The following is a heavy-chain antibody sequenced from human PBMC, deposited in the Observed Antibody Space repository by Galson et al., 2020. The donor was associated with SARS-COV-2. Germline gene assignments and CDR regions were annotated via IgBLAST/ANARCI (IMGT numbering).Heavy chain of an antibody. D-gene: IGHD6-19*01. J-gene: IGHJ4*02. CDR3: ARSSDSSGWYKRLIDFDY. CDR2: ISGRDDST. CDR1: GFTFSSYA. Sequence: GESLKISCSASGFTFSSYAMSWVRQAPGKGLEWVSAISGRDDSTYYRDSVKGRLTISRDNSKNTLFLQMNSLRAEDKAVYYCARSSDSSGWYKRLIDFDYWGQGTLVTVSS. V-gene: IGHV3-23*01.